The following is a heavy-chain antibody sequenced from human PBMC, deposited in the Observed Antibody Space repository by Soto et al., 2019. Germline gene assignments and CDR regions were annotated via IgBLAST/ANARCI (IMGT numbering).Heavy chain of an antibody. CDR3: ARDASLYRGSRTASACFDY. CDR2: IWYDGSNK. J-gene: IGHJ4*02. CDR1: GFTFSSYG. Sequence: QVQLVESGGGVVQPGRSLRLSCAASGFTFSSYGMHWVRQAPGKGLEWVAVIWYDGSNKYYADSVKGRFTISRDNSKNTLYLQMNSLRAEDTAVYYCARDASLYRGSRTASACFDYWGQGTLVIVSS. V-gene: IGHV3-33*01. D-gene: IGHD1-26*01.